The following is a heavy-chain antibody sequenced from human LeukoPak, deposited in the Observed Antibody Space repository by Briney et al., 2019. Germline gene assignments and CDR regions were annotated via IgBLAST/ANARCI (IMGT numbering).Heavy chain of an antibody. CDR3: AKYSSGWYQRRYYYYYYMDV. CDR1: GFTFSSYW. J-gene: IGHJ6*03. Sequence: GGSLRLSCAASGFTFSSYWMHWVRQAPGKGLVWVSAISGSGGSTYYADSVKGRFTISRDNSKNTLYLQMNSLRAEDTAVYYCAKYSSGWYQRRYYYYYYMDVWGKGTTVTISS. V-gene: IGHV3-23*01. CDR2: ISGSGGST. D-gene: IGHD6-19*01.